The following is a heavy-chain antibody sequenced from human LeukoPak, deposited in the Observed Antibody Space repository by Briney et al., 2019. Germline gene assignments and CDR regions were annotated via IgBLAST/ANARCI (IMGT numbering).Heavy chain of an antibody. V-gene: IGHV1-2*02. CDR3: ARDFTSDSGWYNWFDP. J-gene: IGHJ5*02. CDR2: INPNSGGT. D-gene: IGHD6-19*01. CDR1: GYTFTGYY. Sequence: ASVKVSCKASGYTFTGYYMHWVRQAPGQGLEWMGWINPNSGGTNYAQKFQGRVTMTRDTSISTAYMELSRLRSDDTAVYYCARDFTSDSGWYNWFDPWGQGTLVTVSS.